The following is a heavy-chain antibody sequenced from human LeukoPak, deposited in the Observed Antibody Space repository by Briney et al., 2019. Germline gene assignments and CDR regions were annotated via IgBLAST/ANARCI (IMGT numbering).Heavy chain of an antibody. CDR1: GYTFTDYY. Sequence: GASVTVSCMASGYTFTDYYMHWLRPAPGQGVEWMGWINPNSGDTEYAQKFQGRVTMTRDTSISTDYMDLSSLTSDDTAVYYCSRGQAQYRANYGGEGTRVTVS. J-gene: IGHJ4*02. D-gene: IGHD2/OR15-2a*01. V-gene: IGHV1-2*02. CDR3: SRGQAQYRANY. CDR2: INPNSGDT.